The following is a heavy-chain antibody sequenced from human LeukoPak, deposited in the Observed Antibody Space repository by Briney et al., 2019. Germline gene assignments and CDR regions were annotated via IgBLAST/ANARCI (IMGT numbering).Heavy chain of an antibody. CDR2: IYYSGGT. V-gene: IGHV4-39*01. Sequence: PSETLSLTCTVSGGSISSSSYYWGWIRQPPGKGLEWIGSIYYSGGTYYNPSLKSRVTISVDTSKNQFSLKLSSVTAADTALYYCARLYSSGWMLIDYWGQGTLVTVSS. CDR3: ARLYSSGWMLIDY. D-gene: IGHD6-19*01. CDR1: GGSISSSSYY. J-gene: IGHJ4*02.